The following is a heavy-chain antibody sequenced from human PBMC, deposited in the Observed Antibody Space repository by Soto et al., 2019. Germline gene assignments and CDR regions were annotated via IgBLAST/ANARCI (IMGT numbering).Heavy chain of an antibody. CDR2: ISGTRGRHRNT. V-gene: IGHV3-23*01. CDR3: ATTMSRLGGYDLNWLAH. CDR1: GFIFSDYA. D-gene: IGHD5-12*01. J-gene: IGHJ5*02. Sequence: GGSLRLSCAASGFIFSDYAMTWVRQAPGKGLEWVSTISGTRGRHRNTFYTASVKGRFTVTRDNSKNTLFLEMNSLRVEDTAVYYCATTMSRLGGYDLNWLAHWGQGTLVTVSS.